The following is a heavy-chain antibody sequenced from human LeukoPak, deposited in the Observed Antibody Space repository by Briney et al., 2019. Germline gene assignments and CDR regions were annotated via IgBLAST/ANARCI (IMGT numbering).Heavy chain of an antibody. J-gene: IGHJ6*02. D-gene: IGHD6-13*01. CDR2: INHSGST. CDR1: GGSFSGYY. V-gene: IGHV4-34*01. CDR3: ARSAAGRYYYYYYGMDV. Sequence: SETLSLTCAVYGGSFSGYYWSWLRQPPGKGLEWIGEINHSGSTNYNPSLKSRVTISVDTSKNQFSLKLSSVTAADTAVYYCARSAAGRYYYYYYGMDVWGQGTTVTVSS.